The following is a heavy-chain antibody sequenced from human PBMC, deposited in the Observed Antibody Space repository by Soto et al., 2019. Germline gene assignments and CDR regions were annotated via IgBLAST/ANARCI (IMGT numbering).Heavy chain of an antibody. CDR1: GGSFSGYY. CDR2: INHSGST. Sequence: KSSETLSLTCAVYGGSFSGYYWSWIRQPPGKGLEWIGEINHSGSTNYNPSLKSRVTISVDTSKNQFSLKLSSVTAADTAVYYCARTKVVPAAKTYDFWSGYYPLYYFDYWGQGTLVTVSS. D-gene: IGHD3-3*01. CDR3: ARTKVVPAAKTYDFWSGYYPLYYFDY. J-gene: IGHJ4*02. V-gene: IGHV4-34*01.